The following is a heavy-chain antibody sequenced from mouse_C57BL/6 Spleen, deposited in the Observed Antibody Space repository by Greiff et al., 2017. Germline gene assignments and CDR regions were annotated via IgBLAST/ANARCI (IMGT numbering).Heavy chain of an antibody. CDR1: GFSLTSYG. CDR3: ARHAWLRLHGYAMDY. D-gene: IGHD3-2*02. J-gene: IGHJ4*01. V-gene: IGHV2-6-1*01. Sequence: VHLVESGPGLVAPSQSLSITCTVSGFSLTSYGVHWVRQPPGKGLEWLVVIWSDGSTTYNSALKSRLSISKDNSKSQVFLKMNSLQTDDTAMYYCARHAWLRLHGYAMDYWGQGTSVTVSS. CDR2: IWSDGST.